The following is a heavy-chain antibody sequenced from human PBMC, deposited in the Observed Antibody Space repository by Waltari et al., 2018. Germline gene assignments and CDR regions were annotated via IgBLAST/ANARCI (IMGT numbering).Heavy chain of an antibody. V-gene: IGHV1-46*01. J-gene: IGHJ3*02. D-gene: IGHD6-19*01. Sequence: QVQLVQSGAEVKKPGASVKVSCKASGYTFTSYYMNWVRQAPGQGLGWMGIINPSGGSTNYAQKCQGRVTMTRDTSTSTASMELSSLRSEDTAVYYCARVRAVAGFQAKAFDIWGQGTMVTVSS. CDR2: INPSGGST. CDR3: ARVRAVAGFQAKAFDI. CDR1: GYTFTSYY.